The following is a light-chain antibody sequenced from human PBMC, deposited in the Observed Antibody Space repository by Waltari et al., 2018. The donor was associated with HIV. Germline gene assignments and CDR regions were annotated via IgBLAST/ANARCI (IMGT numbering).Light chain of an antibody. CDR3: QVWDSSSDEGV. J-gene: IGLJ1*01. CDR2: FDS. CDR1: NIRSKS. Sequence: SYVLPQPPSGSVAPGKTARITCEENNIRSKSVTWYQQKPGQAPVLVIYFDSDRPSGIPERFSGSNSGNTATLTISRVEAGDEADYYCQVWDSSSDEGVFGTGTKVTVL. V-gene: IGLV3-21*04.